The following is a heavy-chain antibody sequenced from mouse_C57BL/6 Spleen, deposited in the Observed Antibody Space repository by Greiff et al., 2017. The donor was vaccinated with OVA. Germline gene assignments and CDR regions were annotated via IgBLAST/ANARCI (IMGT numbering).Heavy chain of an antibody. D-gene: IGHD1-1*01. J-gene: IGHJ3*01. CDR1: GYTFTSYW. V-gene: IGHV1-64*01. CDR3: ARITTVVARASY. CDR2: IHPNSGST. Sequence: QVQLQQSGAELVKPGASVKLSCKASGYTFTSYWMHWVKQRPGQGLEWIGMIHPNSGSTNYNEKFKSKATLTVDKSSSTAYMQLSSLTSEDSAVYYCARITTVVARASYWGQGTLVTVSA.